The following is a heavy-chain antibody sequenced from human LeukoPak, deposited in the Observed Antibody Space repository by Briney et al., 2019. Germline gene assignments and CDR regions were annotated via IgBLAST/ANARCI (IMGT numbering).Heavy chain of an antibody. Sequence: SETLSLTCAVYGGSFSGYYWSWIRQPPGKGLEWIGYIYYSGSTNYNPSLKSRVTISVDTSKNQFSLKLSSVTAADTAMYYCASGLRYFDWYWFDPWGQGTLVTVSS. CDR1: GGSFSGYY. V-gene: IGHV4-59*08. D-gene: IGHD3-9*01. J-gene: IGHJ5*02. CDR3: ASGLRYFDWYWFDP. CDR2: IYYSGST.